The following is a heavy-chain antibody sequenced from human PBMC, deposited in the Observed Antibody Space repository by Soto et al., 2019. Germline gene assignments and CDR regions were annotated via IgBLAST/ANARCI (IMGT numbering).Heavy chain of an antibody. J-gene: IGHJ5*02. CDR2: IYYSGST. CDR3: ARHPAPTYGDYGLGWFDP. D-gene: IGHD4-17*01. Sequence: QVQLQESGPGLVKPSETLSLTCTVSGCSISSYYWSWIRQPPGKGLVWIGYIYYSGSTNYNPSLKSRVTISVDTSKTQFSLKLSSVTAADTAVYYCARHPAPTYGDYGLGWFDPWGQGTLVTVSS. CDR1: GCSISSYY. V-gene: IGHV4-59*08.